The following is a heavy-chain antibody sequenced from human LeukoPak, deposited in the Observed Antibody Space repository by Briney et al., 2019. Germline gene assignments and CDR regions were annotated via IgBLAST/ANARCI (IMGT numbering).Heavy chain of an antibody. CDR3: ASQEGPVGATVPLDY. D-gene: IGHD1-26*01. J-gene: IGHJ4*02. V-gene: IGHV4-39*01. Sequence: SETLSLTCTVSGGSISSSSYYWGWIRQPPGKGLEWIGSIYYSGSTYYNPSLKSRVTISVDTSKNQFSLKLSSVTAADTAVYYCASQEGPVGATVPLDYWGQGTLVTVSS. CDR1: GGSISSSSYY. CDR2: IYYSGST.